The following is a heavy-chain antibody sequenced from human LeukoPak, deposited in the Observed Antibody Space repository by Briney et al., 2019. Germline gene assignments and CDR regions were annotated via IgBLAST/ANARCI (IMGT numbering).Heavy chain of an antibody. CDR1: GYTFTSYY. D-gene: IGHD5-24*01. CDR2: INPNSGGT. CDR3: ARELVATINY. J-gene: IGHJ4*02. Sequence: ASVKVSCKASGYTFTSYYMHWVRQAPGQGLEWIGRINPNSGGTNYAQKFQGRVTMTRDTSISTAYMELSRLRSDDTAVYYCARELVATINYWGQGTLVTVSS. V-gene: IGHV1-2*06.